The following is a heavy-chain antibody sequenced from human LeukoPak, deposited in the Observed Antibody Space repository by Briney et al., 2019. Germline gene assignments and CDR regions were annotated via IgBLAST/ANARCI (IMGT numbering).Heavy chain of an antibody. J-gene: IGHJ4*02. V-gene: IGHV3-23*01. CDR3: ARRIWFGEGYYFDY. Sequence: QPGGSLRLSCAASGFIFSSYAMTWVRQAPGKGLEWVSGISGSGGSTYYADSVKGRFTISRDNSKNTLYLQMNSLKAEDTALYYCARRIWFGEGYYFDYWGQGTLVTVSP. CDR2: ISGSGGST. D-gene: IGHD3-10*01. CDR1: GFIFSSYA.